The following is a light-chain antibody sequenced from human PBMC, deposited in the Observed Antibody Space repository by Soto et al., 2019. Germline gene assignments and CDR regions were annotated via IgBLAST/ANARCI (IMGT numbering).Light chain of an antibody. J-gene: IGKJ1*01. Sequence: DVQMTQSPSTVSASIGDRVTITCRARQSIGDSLAWYHQKPGQGPKVLIYRESSLQSGVPSRFSGSGGGTEFTLTISSLQPDDFGTYYCQQYHSYSLTFGQGTKVEIK. CDR3: QQYHSYSLT. CDR1: QSIGDS. CDR2: RES. V-gene: IGKV1-5*03.